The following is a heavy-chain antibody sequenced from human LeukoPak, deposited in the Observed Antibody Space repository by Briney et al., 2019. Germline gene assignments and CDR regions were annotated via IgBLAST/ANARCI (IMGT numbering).Heavy chain of an antibody. CDR2: IYHSGSV. Sequence: SETLSLTCGVSGYSISTTNYWGWIRQPPGKGLEWIGSIYHSGSVHYNPSLKSRLTISVDTSKNQFSLKLSSVTAADTAVYYCARDFGSGGTWRGWFDPWGQGALVTVPS. D-gene: IGHD2-15*01. CDR3: ARDFGSGGTWRGWFDP. CDR1: GYSISTTNY. V-gene: IGHV4-38-2*02. J-gene: IGHJ5*02.